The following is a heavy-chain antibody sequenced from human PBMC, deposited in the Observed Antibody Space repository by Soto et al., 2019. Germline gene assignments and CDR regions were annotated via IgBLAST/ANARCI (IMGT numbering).Heavy chain of an antibody. D-gene: IGHD3-22*01. J-gene: IGHJ5*02. CDR3: AREYYYDSTKTNWLDP. V-gene: IGHV4-31*03. CDR2: IYYSGST. CDR1: GGSISSGGYY. Sequence: ASETLSLTCTVSGGSISSGGYYWSWIRQHPGKGLEWIGYIYYSGSTYYNPSLKSRVTISVDTSKNQFSLKLSSVTAADTAVYYCAREYYYDSTKTNWLDPWGQGTLVTVSS.